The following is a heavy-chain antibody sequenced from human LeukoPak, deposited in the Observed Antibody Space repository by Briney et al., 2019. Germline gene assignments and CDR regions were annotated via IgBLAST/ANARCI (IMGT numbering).Heavy chain of an antibody. CDR2: LNTDGSTT. CDR3: ARDQVLWWKPVGNFDL. V-gene: IGHV3-74*01. CDR1: GFTFSTYG. D-gene: IGHD2-21*01. Sequence: TGGSLRLSCAASGFTFSTYGMHWVRQAPGKGLVWVSRLNTDGSTTDYADSVKGRFSISRDNAENTLYLQMNSLRVEDTAVYYCARDQVLWWKPVGNFDLWGRGTLVTVSS. J-gene: IGHJ2*01.